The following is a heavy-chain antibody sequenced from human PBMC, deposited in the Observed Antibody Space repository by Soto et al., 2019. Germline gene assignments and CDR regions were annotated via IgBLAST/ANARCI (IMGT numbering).Heavy chain of an antibody. Sequence: PSLTCTVSGGSISSGGYYWSWIRQHPGKGLEWIGYIYYSGSTYYNPSLKSRVTISVDTSKNQFSLKLSSVTAADTAVYYCARDRLEHRYNWFDPWGQGTLVTVSS. CDR1: GGSISSGGYY. CDR2: IYYSGST. J-gene: IGHJ5*02. CDR3: ARDRLEHRYNWFDP. D-gene: IGHD1-1*01. V-gene: IGHV4-31*03.